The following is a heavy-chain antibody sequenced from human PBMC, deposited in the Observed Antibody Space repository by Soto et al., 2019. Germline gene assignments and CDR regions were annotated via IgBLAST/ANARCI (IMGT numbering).Heavy chain of an antibody. D-gene: IGHD4-4*01. J-gene: IGHJ6*03. CDR2: IYHSGST. CDR3: ARGSYSNFTPYYYYYMDV. V-gene: IGHV4-4*02. CDR1: GGSISSSNW. Sequence: SETLSLTCAVSGGSISSSNWWSWVRQPPGKGLEWIGEIYHSGSTNYNPSLKSRVTISVDKSKKQFSLKLSSVTAADTAVYYCARGSYSNFTPYYYYYMDVWGKGTTVTVSS.